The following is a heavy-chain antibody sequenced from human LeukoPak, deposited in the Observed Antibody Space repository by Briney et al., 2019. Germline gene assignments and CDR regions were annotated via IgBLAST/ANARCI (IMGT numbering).Heavy chain of an antibody. CDR1: GFTFSSYA. CDR2: IKQDGSEK. D-gene: IGHD3-22*01. CDR3: AREELSSGYLAYFDY. Sequence: PGGSLRLSCAASGFTFSSYAMPWVRQAPGKGLEWVANIKQDGSEKYYVDSVRGRFTISRDNSKNTLYLQMNSLRAEDTAVYYCAREELSSGYLAYFDYWGQGTLVTVSS. V-gene: IGHV3-7*01. J-gene: IGHJ4*02.